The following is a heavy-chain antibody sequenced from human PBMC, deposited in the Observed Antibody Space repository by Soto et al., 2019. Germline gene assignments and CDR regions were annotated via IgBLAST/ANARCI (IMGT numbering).Heavy chain of an antibody. Sequence: SETLSLTCIVSGESASSSSYYWGWIRQPPGKGLEWIGSIYYSGRTYYNPSFKSRVTISIDTSKNQFSLKLSSVTATDTAVYYCARQRTTVVTQAYFDHWGQGALVTVSS. CDR1: GESASSSSYY. CDR2: IYYSGRT. V-gene: IGHV4-39*01. D-gene: IGHD2-21*02. CDR3: ARQRTTVVTQAYFDH. J-gene: IGHJ4*02.